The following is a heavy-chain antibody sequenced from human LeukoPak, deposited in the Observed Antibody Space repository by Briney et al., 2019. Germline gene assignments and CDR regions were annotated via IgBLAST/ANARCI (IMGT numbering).Heavy chain of an antibody. CDR2: IYYSGST. J-gene: IGHJ3*02. CDR3: ASASSGWHPDAFDI. CDR1: GGSISSYY. Sequence: SETLSLTCTVSGGSISSYYWSWIRQPPGKGLEWIGYIYYSGSTNYNPSLKSRVTISVDTSKNQFSLKLSSVTAADTAVYYCASASSGWHPDAFDIWGQGTMVTVSS. V-gene: IGHV4-59*08. D-gene: IGHD6-25*01.